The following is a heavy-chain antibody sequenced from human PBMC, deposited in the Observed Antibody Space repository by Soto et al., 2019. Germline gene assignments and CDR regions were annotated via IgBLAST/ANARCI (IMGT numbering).Heavy chain of an antibody. CDR2: ISYDGSNK. V-gene: IGHV3-30*18. J-gene: IGHJ6*02. CDR3: AKEIAVSGTRYYYYGMDV. CDR1: GFTFSSSG. D-gene: IGHD6-19*01. Sequence: GGSVRLACAASGFTFSSSGMDWVRQAPNKGLECVAVISYDGSNKYYADSVKGRYTTSRDNSKNTLYLQIDSLRAEHPAVYDCAKEIAVSGTRYYYYGMDVWGQGTTVTVSS.